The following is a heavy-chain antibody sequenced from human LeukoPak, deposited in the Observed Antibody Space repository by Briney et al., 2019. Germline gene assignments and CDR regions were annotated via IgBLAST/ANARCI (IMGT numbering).Heavy chain of an antibody. CDR3: VKDSVFREGYFDN. J-gene: IGHJ4*02. CDR2: ISWNSVSL. Sequence: GRSLRLSCVASGFTFEDYAMHWVRQGPGKALEWVSGISWNSVSLAYADSLKGRFTISRDNAKNSLYLQINSLRAEDTALYYCVKDSVFREGYFDNWGQGTLVTVSS. CDR1: GFTFEDYA. V-gene: IGHV3-9*01.